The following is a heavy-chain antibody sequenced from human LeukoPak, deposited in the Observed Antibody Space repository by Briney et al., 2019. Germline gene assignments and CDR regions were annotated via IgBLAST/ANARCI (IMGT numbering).Heavy chain of an antibody. CDR1: GYTFTSYY. Sequence: ASVKVSCKASGYTFTSYYMHWVRQAPGQGLEWMGIINPSGGSTSYAQKFQGRVTITADKSTSTAYMELSSLRSEDTAVYYCARGDILTAENDYWGQGTLVTVSS. CDR2: INPSGGST. D-gene: IGHD3-9*01. V-gene: IGHV1-46*01. J-gene: IGHJ4*02. CDR3: ARGDILTAENDY.